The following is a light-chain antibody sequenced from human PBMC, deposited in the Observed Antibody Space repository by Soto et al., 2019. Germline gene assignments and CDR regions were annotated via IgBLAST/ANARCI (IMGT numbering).Light chain of an antibody. CDR3: QQRVRTPFT. Sequence: DIQMTQSPSSLSASVGDRVNITCRASQSISSYLNWYQQKPGKAPKLLVYAASRLQSGVPSRFSGHGSGTDFTLTISSPQPEDFATYYCQQRVRTPFTFGPGNKLDIK. CDR1: QSISSY. J-gene: IGKJ3*01. V-gene: IGKV1-39*01. CDR2: AAS.